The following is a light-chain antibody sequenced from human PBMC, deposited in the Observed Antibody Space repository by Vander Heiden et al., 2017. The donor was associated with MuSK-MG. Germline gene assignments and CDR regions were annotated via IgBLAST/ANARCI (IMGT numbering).Light chain of an antibody. Sequence: DIQMTQSPSSLSASVGDRVTITCRASQSISSYLNWYQQKPGKAPKLLIYAASSLQSGVPSRFSGSGSGTDFTLTISRLQPEDFATYYCQQRYSTPFTFGHGTKVDI. J-gene: IGKJ3*01. CDR3: QQRYSTPFT. CDR1: QSISSY. V-gene: IGKV1-39*01. CDR2: AAS.